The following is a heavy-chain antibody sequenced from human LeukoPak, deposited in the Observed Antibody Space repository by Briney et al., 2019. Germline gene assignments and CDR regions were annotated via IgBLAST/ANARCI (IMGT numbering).Heavy chain of an antibody. CDR1: GFTFSAYA. CDR3: AGDLHYYVAMDV. V-gene: IGHV3-23*05. CDR2: IGSDNKP. J-gene: IGHJ6*02. Sequence: TGGSLTLSCEASGFTFSAYAMTWVRQAPGKGLEWVSSIGSDNKPHYSESVKGRFAISRDNSKSMLFLQLNSLRAEDTALYYCAGDLHYYVAMDVWGQGTTVTVSS. D-gene: IGHD3-10*02.